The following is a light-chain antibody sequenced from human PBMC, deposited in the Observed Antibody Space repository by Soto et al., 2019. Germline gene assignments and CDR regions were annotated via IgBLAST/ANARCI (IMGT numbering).Light chain of an antibody. V-gene: IGLV2-8*01. J-gene: IGLJ2*01. CDR2: DVA. CDR3: CAYAGSNQMI. CDR1: YNDVGLFNF. Sequence: QSALTQPPSASGSRGQSVTISCTGTYNDVGLFNFVSWYQQHPGKAPKLTTYDVARRPSGVPDRFSGSKSGDTAILTVSGLQAEDEAFYYCCAYAGSNQMIFGGGTQLTVL.